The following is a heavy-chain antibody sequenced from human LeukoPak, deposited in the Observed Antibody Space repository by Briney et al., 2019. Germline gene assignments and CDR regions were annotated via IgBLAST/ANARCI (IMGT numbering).Heavy chain of an antibody. CDR1: GGSISSYY. Sequence: SETLSLTCTVSGGSISSYYWSWIRQPPGKGLEWIGYIYYSGSTNYNPSLKSRVTISVDTSKNQFSLKLSSVTAADTAVYYCARQVPRRLRPGDWFDPWGQGTLVTVSS. CDR2: IYYSGST. J-gene: IGHJ5*02. V-gene: IGHV4-59*08. CDR3: ARQVPRRLRPGDWFDP. D-gene: IGHD3-3*01.